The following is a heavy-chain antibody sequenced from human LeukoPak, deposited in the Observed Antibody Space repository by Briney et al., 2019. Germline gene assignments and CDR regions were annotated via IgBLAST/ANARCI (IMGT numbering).Heavy chain of an antibody. CDR2: INHSGST. J-gene: IGHJ5*02. D-gene: IGHD3-16*01. V-gene: IGHV4-34*01. CDR1: GGSXSXYY. CDR3: GXXXXXLHNWFDP. Sequence: XXXXGGSXSXYYWSWIRQPPGKGLEWIGEINHSGSTNYNPSLKSRVTISVDTSKKQFSLKLSSVTAADTAVYYLGXXXXXLHNWFDPWGQGTLVTVSS.